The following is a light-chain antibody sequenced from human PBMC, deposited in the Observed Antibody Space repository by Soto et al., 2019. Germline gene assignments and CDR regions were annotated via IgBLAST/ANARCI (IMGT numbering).Light chain of an antibody. CDR3: QQANSFPWT. CDR1: QDISSW. J-gene: IGKJ1*01. CDR2: AAS. V-gene: IGKV1-12*01. Sequence: DIQMTQSPSSVSASVGDRVTMTCRASQDISSWLVWYQQKPGKAPKLLIYAASSLQSGVPSRFSGSGSGTDFSLTIGSLQPEDFATYYCQQANSFPWTFGQGTKVEIK.